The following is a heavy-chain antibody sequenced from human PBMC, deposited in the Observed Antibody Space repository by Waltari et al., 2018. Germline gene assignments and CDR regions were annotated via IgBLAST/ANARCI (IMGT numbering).Heavy chain of an antibody. D-gene: IGHD3-10*01. CDR2: IFSNDEK. V-gene: IGHV2-26*01. J-gene: IGHJ5*02. CDR1: GFSLINDRMG. Sequence: QVTLKESGPVLVKPTETLTLTCSVSGFSLINDRMGVSWIRQPPGKALEWLAHIFSNDEKLYSTSLKTRPTISKDTSKGQVVLAMTNMDPEDTATYYCARIRGTMVRGELPDRWGQGALVTVSS. CDR3: ARIRGTMVRGELPDR.